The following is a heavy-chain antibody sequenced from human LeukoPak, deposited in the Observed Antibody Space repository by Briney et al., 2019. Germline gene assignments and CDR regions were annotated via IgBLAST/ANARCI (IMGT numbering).Heavy chain of an antibody. V-gene: IGHV4-34*01. J-gene: IGHJ6*03. CDR3: ARFKRYCSGGSCYYYYYYYMDV. CDR1: GGSFSGYY. Sequence: SETLSLTCAVYGGSFSGYYWSWIRQPPGKGLEWIGEINHSGSTNYNPSLKSRVTISVDTSKNQFSLKLSSVTVADTAVYYCARFKRYCSGGSCYYYYYYYMDVWGKGTTVTVSS. CDR2: INHSGST. D-gene: IGHD2-15*01.